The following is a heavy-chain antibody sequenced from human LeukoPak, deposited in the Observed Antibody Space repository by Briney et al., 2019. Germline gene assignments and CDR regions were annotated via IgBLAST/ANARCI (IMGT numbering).Heavy chain of an antibody. Sequence: PGGSLRLSCAASGFTFSSYSMNWVRQAPGKGLEWVSSISSSSSYIYYADSVKGRFTISRDNAKNPLYLQMNSLRAEDTAVYYCARARRDYDSSGYYLDAFDIWGQGTMVTVSS. J-gene: IGHJ3*02. CDR1: GFTFSSYS. CDR3: ARARRDYDSSGYYLDAFDI. CDR2: ISSSSSYI. V-gene: IGHV3-21*01. D-gene: IGHD3-22*01.